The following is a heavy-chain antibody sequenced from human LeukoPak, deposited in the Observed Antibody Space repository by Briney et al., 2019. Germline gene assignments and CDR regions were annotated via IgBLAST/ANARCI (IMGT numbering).Heavy chain of an antibody. J-gene: IGHJ5*02. CDR3: ARGGIQLWSNNWVDP. V-gene: IGHV4-59*01. D-gene: IGHD5-18*01. Sequence: PSETLSLTCTVSGGSISNYYWSWIRQPPGKGLEWIGYIYYSGTTNYNPSLRSRATISVDTSKNQFSLKLSSVTAADTAVYYCARGGIQLWSNNWVDPWGQGTLSPSPQ. CDR1: GGSISNYY. CDR2: IYYSGTT.